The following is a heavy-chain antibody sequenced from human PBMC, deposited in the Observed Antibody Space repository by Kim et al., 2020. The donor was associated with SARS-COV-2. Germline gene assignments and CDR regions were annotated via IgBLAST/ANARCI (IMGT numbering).Heavy chain of an antibody. CDR2: INAGNGNT. D-gene: IGHD6-13*01. J-gene: IGHJ4*02. Sequence: ASVKVSCKASGYTFTSYAMHWVRQAPGQRLEWMGWINAGNGNTKYSQKFQGRVTITRDTSASTAYMELSSLRSEDTAVYYCARGGGIWQQLVYYFDYWGQGTLVTVSS. CDR3: ARGGGIWQQLVYYFDY. V-gene: IGHV1-3*01. CDR1: GYTFTSYA.